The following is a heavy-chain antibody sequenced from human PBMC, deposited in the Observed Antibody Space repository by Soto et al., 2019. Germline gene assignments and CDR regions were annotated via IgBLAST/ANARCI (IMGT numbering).Heavy chain of an antibody. CDR2: IYYSGST. CDR1: AGSIISYY. J-gene: IGHJ4*02. V-gene: IGHV4-59*01. D-gene: IGHD3-22*01. Sequence: SETLSRTGTLSAGSIISYYRSWIRHPPGKGLEWIGYIYYSGSTNYTPSLKSRVTISVETSKNQFSLKLSSVTAADTAVYYCARAPSNYYDSSGAFDYWGPGTLVTVSS. CDR3: ARAPSNYYDSSGAFDY.